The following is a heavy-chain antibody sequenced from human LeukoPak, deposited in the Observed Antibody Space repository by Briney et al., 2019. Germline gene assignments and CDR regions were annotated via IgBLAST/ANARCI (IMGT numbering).Heavy chain of an antibody. Sequence: GGSLRLSCAASGFTFSSYGMHWVRQAPGKGLEWVAVISYDGSNKYYADSVKGRFTISRDNSKNTLYLQMNSLRAEDTVVYYCAKAVPVTNDYWGQGTLVTVSS. J-gene: IGHJ4*02. CDR1: GFTFSSYG. CDR3: AKAVPVTNDY. CDR2: ISYDGSNK. D-gene: IGHD4-17*01. V-gene: IGHV3-30*18.